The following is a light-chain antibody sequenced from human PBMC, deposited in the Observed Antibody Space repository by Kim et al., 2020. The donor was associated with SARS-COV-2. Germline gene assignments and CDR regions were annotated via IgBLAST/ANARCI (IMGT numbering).Light chain of an antibody. CDR2: GAS. J-gene: IGKJ4*01. CDR3: QQFDSSPLT. CDR1: QSVSSTY. Sequence: SAGERATRSCRASQSVSSTYVAWYQQKPGQAPRLLIYGASSRATGVPDRFSARGSGTDFTLTISRLEPEDFAVYYCQQFDSSPLTFGGGTKVDIK. V-gene: IGKV3-20*01.